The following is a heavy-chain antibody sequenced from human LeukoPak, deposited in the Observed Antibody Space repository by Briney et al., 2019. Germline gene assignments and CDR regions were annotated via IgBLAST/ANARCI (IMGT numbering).Heavy chain of an antibody. CDR3: ARGPYYYDSSGSFDY. CDR2: IYTSGST. CDR1: GGSISSYY. V-gene: IGHV4-4*07. D-gene: IGHD3-22*01. Sequence: SETLSLTCTVSGGSISSYYWSWIRQPAGEGLEWIGRIYTSGSTNYNPSLQSRVTISVDTSKNQFSLKVTSVTAADTAVYYCARGPYYYDSSGSFDYWGQGTLVTVSS. J-gene: IGHJ4*02.